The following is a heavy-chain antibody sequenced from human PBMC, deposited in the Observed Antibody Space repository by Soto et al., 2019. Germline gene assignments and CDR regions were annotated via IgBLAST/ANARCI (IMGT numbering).Heavy chain of an antibody. V-gene: IGHV3-21*01. CDR2: ISSSSSYI. J-gene: IGHJ2*01. D-gene: IGHD3-3*01. CDR3: ARSPPLWSGYDL. Sequence: EVQLVESGGGLVKPGGSLRLSCAASGFTFSSYSMNWVRQAPGKGLEWVSSISSSSSYIYYADSVKGRFTISRDNAKNSLYLQMNSLRAEDTAVYYCARSPPLWSGYDLWGRGTLVTVSS. CDR1: GFTFSSYS.